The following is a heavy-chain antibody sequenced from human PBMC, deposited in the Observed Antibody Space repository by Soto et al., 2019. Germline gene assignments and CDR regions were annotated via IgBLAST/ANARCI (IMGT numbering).Heavy chain of an antibody. J-gene: IGHJ6*03. CDR2: FDPEDGET. CDR1: GYTLTELS. V-gene: IGHV1-24*01. Sequence: ASVKVSCKVSGYTLTELSMHWVRQAPGKGLEWMGGFDPEDGETIYAQKFQGRVTMTEDTSTDTAYMELSSLRSEDTAVYYCATSTGVSGWYQEDYYYYMDVWGKGTTVTVSS. D-gene: IGHD6-19*01. CDR3: ATSTGVSGWYQEDYYYYMDV.